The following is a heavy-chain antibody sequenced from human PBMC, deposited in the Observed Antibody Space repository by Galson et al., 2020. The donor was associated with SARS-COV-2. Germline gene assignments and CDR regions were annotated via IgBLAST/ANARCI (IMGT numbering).Heavy chain of an antibody. D-gene: IGHD5-18*01. CDR3: ARDQDRYGYRRYFDY. Sequence: GESLKISCAAAGFTFSSYGMHWVRQAPGKGLEWVAVISYDGSKKYYGDSVKGRFTISRDNSKNTLYMQMNSLRAEDTAVYYCARDQDRYGYRRYFDYWGQGTLVTVSS. CDR1: GFTFSSYG. J-gene: IGHJ4*02. CDR2: ISYDGSKK. V-gene: IGHV3-30*19.